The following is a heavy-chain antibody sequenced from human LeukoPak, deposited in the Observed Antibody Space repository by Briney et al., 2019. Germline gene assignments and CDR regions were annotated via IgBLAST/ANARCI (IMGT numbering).Heavy chain of an antibody. Sequence: SETLSLTCTVSGGSISSSSYYWGWIRQPPGKGLEWIGSIYYSGSTYYNPSLKSRVTISVDTSKNQFSLKLSSVTAADTAVYYCARQMGWVGYSSSPRGDYYYGMDVWGQGTTVTVSS. J-gene: IGHJ6*02. CDR1: GGSISSSSYY. V-gene: IGHV4-39*01. CDR2: IYYSGST. CDR3: ARQMGWVGYSSSPRGDYYYGMDV. D-gene: IGHD6-13*01.